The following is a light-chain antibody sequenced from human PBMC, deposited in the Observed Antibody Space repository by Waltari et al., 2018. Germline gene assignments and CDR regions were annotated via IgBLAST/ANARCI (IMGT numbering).Light chain of an antibody. CDR2: KTS. V-gene: IGKV1-39*01. CDR1: QGIGNN. Sequence: DIQMTQSPSSLSASVGDTVTITCQASQGIGNNLNWYQQKLGNAPKLLIYKTSSLQSVIPSRFSGSGSGTDFTLTISSLLPEDFATYYCQQGYSYPFTFGGGTKVEI. J-gene: IGKJ4*01. CDR3: QQGYSYPFT.